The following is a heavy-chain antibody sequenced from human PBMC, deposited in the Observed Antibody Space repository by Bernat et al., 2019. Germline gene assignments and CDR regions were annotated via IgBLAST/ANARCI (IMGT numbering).Heavy chain of an antibody. CDR3: ARGPSYYDGSGSFDFDY. CDR2: IYSGGST. CDR1: GFTVSGNY. D-gene: IGHD3-10*01. J-gene: IGHJ4*02. V-gene: IGHV3-53*02. Sequence: EVQLVETGGGLIQPGGSLRLSCAASGFTVSGNYMSWVRQAPGKGLEWVSVIYSGGSTYYADSVKGRFTISRDNSKNTLYLQMNSLRAEDTAVYYCARGPSYYDGSGSFDFDYWGQGTLVTVSS.